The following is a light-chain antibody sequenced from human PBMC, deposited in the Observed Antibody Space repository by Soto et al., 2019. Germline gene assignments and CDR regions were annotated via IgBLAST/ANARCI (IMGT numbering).Light chain of an antibody. J-gene: IGKJ2*01. V-gene: IGKV3-11*01. CDR2: DAS. CDR3: KQYYSWPYI. Sequence: EIVLTQSPATLSLSPGERTTLSCRASQSVSSSLAWYQQKPGQAPRLLIYDASNRATGVPARFSGSGSGTDFTLTISSLEPEDFAVYYCKQYYSWPYIFGQGTKVEIK. CDR1: QSVSSS.